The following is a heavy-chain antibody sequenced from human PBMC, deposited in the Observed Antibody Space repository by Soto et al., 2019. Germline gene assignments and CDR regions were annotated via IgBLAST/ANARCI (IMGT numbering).Heavy chain of an antibody. CDR2: ISSGSEYN. D-gene: IGHD6-13*01. CDR1: GFTFSTYG. J-gene: IGHJ6*02. CDR3: ATDGAAGSVMEV. Sequence: EMQLVESGGGLVKPGGSLRLSCAASGFTFSTYGMNWVRQAPGKGLERVSSISSGSEYNYYADSLKGRLTISRDNARNSLYLQLNSLRAEDTAVYYCATDGAAGSVMEVWGQGTTVTVSS. V-gene: IGHV3-21*01.